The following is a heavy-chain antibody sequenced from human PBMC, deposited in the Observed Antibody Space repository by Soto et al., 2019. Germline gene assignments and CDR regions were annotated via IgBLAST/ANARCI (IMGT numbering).Heavy chain of an antibody. CDR2: ISAYNGNT. Sequence: QVQLVQSGAEVKKPGASVKVSCKASGYTFTSYGISWVRQAPGQGLEWMGWISAYNGNTNYAQKLQGRVTMTTDTTTSRAYMELRSQRSDDTAVYYCARDRMSGSPWGYYYYGMDVWGQGTTVTVSS. J-gene: IGHJ6*02. D-gene: IGHD1-26*01. CDR3: ARDRMSGSPWGYYYYGMDV. V-gene: IGHV1-18*01. CDR1: GYTFTSYG.